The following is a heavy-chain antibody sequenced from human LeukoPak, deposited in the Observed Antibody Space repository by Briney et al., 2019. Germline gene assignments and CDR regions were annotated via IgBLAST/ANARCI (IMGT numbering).Heavy chain of an antibody. D-gene: IGHD2-15*01. V-gene: IGHV4-39*02. J-gene: IGHJ3*02. CDR2: IYYSGST. CDR1: GGSISSSRDY. CDR3: AREGHIVVVVAAKEGAFDI. Sequence: PSETLSLTCTVSGGSISSSRDYWAWLRQPPGKGLEWIANIYYSGSTYYSPSLKSRVTISVDTSKNQFSLKLSSVTAADTAVYYCAREGHIVVVVAAKEGAFDIWGQGTMVTVSS.